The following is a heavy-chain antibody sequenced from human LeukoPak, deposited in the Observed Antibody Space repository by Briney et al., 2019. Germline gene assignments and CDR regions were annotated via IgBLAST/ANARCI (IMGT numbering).Heavy chain of an antibody. V-gene: IGHV3-30*02. D-gene: IGHD4-17*01. CDR2: IRYDGSNK. CDR1: GFTFSSYG. J-gene: IGHJ5*02. Sequence: GGSLRLSCAASGFTFSSYGMHWVRQAPGKGLEWVAFIRYDGSNKYYADSVRGRFTISRDNSKNTLYLQMNSLRAEDTAVYYCARSRDYGDYGNWFDPWGQGTLVTVSS. CDR3: ARSRDYGDYGNWFDP.